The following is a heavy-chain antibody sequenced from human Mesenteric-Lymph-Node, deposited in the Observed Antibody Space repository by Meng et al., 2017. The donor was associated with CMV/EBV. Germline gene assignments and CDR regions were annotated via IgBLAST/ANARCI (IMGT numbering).Heavy chain of an antibody. D-gene: IGHD3-10*01. J-gene: IGHJ4*02. CDR1: GSTFTNFY. V-gene: IGHV7-4-1*02. CDR2: INTKTGNP. CDR3: ARGEGFGQLPWRDY. Sequence: KASGSTFTNFYITWVRPAPGQGLEWMGHINTKTGNPAYAQGFTGRFVFSLDTSVSTAFLQISSLTTEDTAVYYCARGEGFGQLPWRDYWGQGTLFTVSS.